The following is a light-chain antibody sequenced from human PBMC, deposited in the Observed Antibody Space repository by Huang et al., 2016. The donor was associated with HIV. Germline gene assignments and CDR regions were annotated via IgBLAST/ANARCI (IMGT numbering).Light chain of an antibody. Sequence: DIQVTQSPSSLSASVGDRVTITCRASQPINTYLNWYQQKPGKAPKLLIYDSSTLQSGVPSRCSGSGSGTDFTLTISSLQPEDFATYYCQQSYSMPITFGLGTRLE. CDR1: QPINTY. CDR3: QQSYSMPIT. CDR2: DSS. V-gene: IGKV1-39*01. J-gene: IGKJ5*01.